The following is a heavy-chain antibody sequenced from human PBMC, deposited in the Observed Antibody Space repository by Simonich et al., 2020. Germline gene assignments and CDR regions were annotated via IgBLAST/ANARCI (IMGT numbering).Heavy chain of an antibody. V-gene: IGHV3-30*07. J-gene: IGHJ4*02. CDR3: ARDGERYCGGDCYSYFDY. CDR2: ISYYGSKK. D-gene: IGHD2-21*02. CDR1: GFTFSSYA. Sequence: QVQLVESGGGVVQPGRSLRLSCAASGFTFSSYAMHWVRQAPGKGLEWVAGISYYGSKKYYAASVKGRITISRDNSKNTLYLQMNSLRAEDTAVYYCARDGERYCGGDCYSYFDYWGQGTLVTVSS.